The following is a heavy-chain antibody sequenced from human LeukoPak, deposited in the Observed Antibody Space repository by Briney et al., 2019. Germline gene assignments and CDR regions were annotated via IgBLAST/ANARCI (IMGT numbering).Heavy chain of an antibody. J-gene: IGHJ5*02. V-gene: IGHV1-2*02. CDR2: INPNSGGT. CDR1: GYTFTCYY. Sequence: ASVKVSCKASGYTFTCYYMHWVRQAPGQGLEWMGWINPNSGGTNYAQKFQGRVTMTRDTSISTAYMELSRLRSDDTAVYYCARSRGIVVVPAAPRNNWFDPWGQGTLVTVSS. D-gene: IGHD2-2*01. CDR3: ARSRGIVVVPAAPRNNWFDP.